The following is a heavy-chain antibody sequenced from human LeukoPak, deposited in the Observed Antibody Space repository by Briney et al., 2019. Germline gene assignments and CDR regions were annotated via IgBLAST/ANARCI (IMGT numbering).Heavy chain of an antibody. CDR1: GFIFSNYW. CDR3: ARHGPHNFDY. CDR2: IKPDGSEH. Sequence: GGSLRLSCAASGFIFSNYWMAWVRQAPGKGLEWVANIKPDGSEHYYVDSVKGRFTISRDDAKNSLDLQMNSLRAEDTAVYYCARHGPHNFDYWGQGTLVTVSS. J-gene: IGHJ4*02. V-gene: IGHV3-7*01.